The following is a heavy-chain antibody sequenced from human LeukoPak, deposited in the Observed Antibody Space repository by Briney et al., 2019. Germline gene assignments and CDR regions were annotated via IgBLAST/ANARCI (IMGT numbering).Heavy chain of an antibody. V-gene: IGHV3-30*04. CDR1: GFTFSSYA. D-gene: IGHD2-2*01. J-gene: IGHJ4*02. CDR2: ISSDGSNK. CDR3: ARDSVAPAVHYYFDY. Sequence: GGCLRLSCAASGFTFSSYAMHWVRQAPGKGLEWVAVISSDGSNKYYADSVKGRFTISRDNSKNTLYLQMNSLRAEDTAVYYCARDSVAPAVHYYFDYWGQGTLVTVSS.